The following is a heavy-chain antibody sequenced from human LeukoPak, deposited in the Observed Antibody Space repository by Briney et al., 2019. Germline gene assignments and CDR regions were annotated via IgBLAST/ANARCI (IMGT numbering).Heavy chain of an antibody. D-gene: IGHD5-12*01. V-gene: IGHV3-33*01. J-gene: IGHJ4*02. CDR3: ARDVAYFDY. CDR1: GFTFSSYG. CDR2: IWYDGSNK. Sequence: PGGSLRLSCAASGFTFSSYGMHWVRQAPSKGLEWVAVIWYDGSNKYYADSVKGRFTISRDNSRNTLYPQMNSLRAEDTAVYYCARDVAYFDYWGQGTLVTVSS.